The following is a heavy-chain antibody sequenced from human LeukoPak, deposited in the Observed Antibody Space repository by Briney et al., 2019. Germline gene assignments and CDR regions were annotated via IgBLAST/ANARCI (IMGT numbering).Heavy chain of an antibody. CDR2: TRYDGTIN. D-gene: IGHD3-22*01. Sequence: GGSLRLSCVASGFTFRSYGMHWVRQAPGTGLEWVAYTRYDGTINYYTDSVKGRFTISRDNSKNTLYLQMNSLRAEDTAVYYCAKDLYYDSSGYYPAFDIWGQGTMVTVSS. CDR1: GFTFRSYG. CDR3: AKDLYYDSSGYYPAFDI. V-gene: IGHV3-30*02. J-gene: IGHJ3*02.